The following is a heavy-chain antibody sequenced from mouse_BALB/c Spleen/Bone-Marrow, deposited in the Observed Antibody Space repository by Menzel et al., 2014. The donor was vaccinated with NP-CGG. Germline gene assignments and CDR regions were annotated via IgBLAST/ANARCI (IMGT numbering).Heavy chain of an antibody. CDR1: GYTFTDYV. J-gene: IGHJ3*01. V-gene: IGHV1-77*01. D-gene: IGHD1-1*01. CDR3: ARGGGYGSSWFAY. CDR2: IYPGSGST. Sequence: VQLQQSGPELVKPGASVKMSCKASGYTFTDYVISWVKRRTGQGLEWIGEIYPGSGSTYYNEKFKGKATLTADKSSNTAYMQLSSLTSEDSAVYFCARGGGYGSSWFAYWDQGTLVTVSA.